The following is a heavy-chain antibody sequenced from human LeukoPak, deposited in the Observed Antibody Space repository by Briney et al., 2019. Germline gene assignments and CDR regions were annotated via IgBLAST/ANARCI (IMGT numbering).Heavy chain of an antibody. V-gene: IGHV1-18*01. CDR1: GYTFTSYG. J-gene: IGHJ5*02. D-gene: IGHD6-13*01. CDR3: ARVPIAAAANTAPYNWFDP. Sequence: ASVTVSSTASGYTFTSYGISWVRQAPGQGLEWLGWINTYNGNTNYAQKLQGRVTMTTDTSTSTVYMELRSLRSDDTAVYFCARVPIAAAANTAPYNWFDPWGQGTLVTVSS. CDR2: INTYNGNT.